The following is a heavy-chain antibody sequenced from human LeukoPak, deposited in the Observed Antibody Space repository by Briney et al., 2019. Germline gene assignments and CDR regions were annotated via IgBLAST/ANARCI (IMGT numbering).Heavy chain of an antibody. Sequence: GGSLRLSCAASGFTFTTYWMSWVRQAPGKGLEWVANIKQDGTEKYYVDSVKGRFTISRDNAKNSLYLQMNSLRAEDTAVYYCARRAGAYSHPYDYWGQGTLVTVSS. CDR1: GFTFTTYW. CDR2: IKQDGTEK. CDR3: ARRAGAYSHPYDY. J-gene: IGHJ4*02. D-gene: IGHD4/OR15-4a*01. V-gene: IGHV3-7*03.